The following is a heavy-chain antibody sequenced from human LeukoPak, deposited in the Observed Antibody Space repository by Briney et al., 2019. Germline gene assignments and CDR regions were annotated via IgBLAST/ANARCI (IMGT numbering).Heavy chain of an antibody. Sequence: PGGSLRLSCAASGFTFSSYAMTWVRQAPGKGLECVSGISGTGSSLYYTDSVKGRFTISRDNSKNTLYLQMDSLRAEDAAVYYCAKVKTYSPRFDPWGQGTLVTVSS. CDR3: AKVKTYSPRFDP. J-gene: IGHJ5*02. V-gene: IGHV3-23*01. CDR2: ISGTGSSL. D-gene: IGHD4-11*01. CDR1: GFTFSSYA.